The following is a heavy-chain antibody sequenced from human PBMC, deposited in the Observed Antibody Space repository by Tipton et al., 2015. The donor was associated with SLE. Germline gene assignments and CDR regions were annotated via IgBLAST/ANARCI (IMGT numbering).Heavy chain of an antibody. D-gene: IGHD3-10*01. CDR3: ARDRGSGPLEP. Sequence: TLSLTCTVSGGSISSYYWSWVRQPPGKGLEWIGYIYTRGRTNYNPSLKSRVPISVDTSKNQFSLKLSSVTAADTAVYYCARDRGSGPLEPWGQGTTGTVSS. J-gene: IGHJ6*02. CDR1: GGSISSYY. CDR2: IYTRGRT. V-gene: IGHV4-4*08.